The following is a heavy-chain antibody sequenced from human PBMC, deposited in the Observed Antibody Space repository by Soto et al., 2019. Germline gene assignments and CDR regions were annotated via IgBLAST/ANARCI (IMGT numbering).Heavy chain of an antibody. CDR3: ASGNFYYYFGMDV. Sequence: KASETLSLTCTVSGGSISSSSHYWGWIRQPPGKGLEWIGSFYSSGSSYYNPSLKRRVTISVDTSKNQFSLKLGSVTAADTAVYYCASGNFYYYFGMDVWGQGTTVTVSS. V-gene: IGHV4-39*01. D-gene: IGHD1-7*01. CDR1: GGSISSSSHY. J-gene: IGHJ6*02. CDR2: FYSSGSS.